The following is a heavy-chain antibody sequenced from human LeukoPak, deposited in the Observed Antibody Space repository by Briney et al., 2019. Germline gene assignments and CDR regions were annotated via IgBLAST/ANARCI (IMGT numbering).Heavy chain of an antibody. D-gene: IGHD5-18*01. CDR1: GFTFSSYS. Sequence: GGSLRLSCAASGFTFSSYSVNWVRQAPGKGLEWVSSISSSSSYIYYADSVKGRFTISRDNAKNSLYLQMNSLRAEDTAVYYCARGPGYSYGPPLNYWGQGTLVTVSS. J-gene: IGHJ4*02. CDR2: ISSSSSYI. V-gene: IGHV3-21*01. CDR3: ARGPGYSYGPPLNY.